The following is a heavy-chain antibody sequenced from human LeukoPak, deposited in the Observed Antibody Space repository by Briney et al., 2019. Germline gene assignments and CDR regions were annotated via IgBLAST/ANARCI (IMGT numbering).Heavy chain of an antibody. J-gene: IGHJ3*02. CDR1: GYSISSGYY. CDR3: ARGYDSSPDAFDI. CDR2: IYHSGST. V-gene: IGHV4-38-2*02. D-gene: IGHD3-22*01. Sequence: SETLSLTCTVSGYSISSGYYWGWIRQPPGKGLEWIGSIYHSGSTYYNPSLKSRVTISVDTSKNQFSLKLSSVTAADTAVYYCARGYDSSPDAFDIWGQGTMVTVSS.